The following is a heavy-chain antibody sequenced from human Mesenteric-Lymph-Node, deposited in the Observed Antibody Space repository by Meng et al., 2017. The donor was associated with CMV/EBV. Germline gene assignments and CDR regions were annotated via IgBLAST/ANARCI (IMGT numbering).Heavy chain of an antibody. V-gene: IGHV3-23*01. J-gene: IGHJ6*02. Sequence: GGSLRLSCAASGFAFSSDGMSWVRQAPGKGLEWVSAISSSGNTAYYADSVKGRFIISRDNSKNTLYLQMNSLRAEDTAVYYCAKGSGGIHGMDVWGQGTTVTVSS. CDR2: ISSSGNTA. D-gene: IGHD3-3*01. CDR3: AKGSGGIHGMDV. CDR1: GFAFSSDG.